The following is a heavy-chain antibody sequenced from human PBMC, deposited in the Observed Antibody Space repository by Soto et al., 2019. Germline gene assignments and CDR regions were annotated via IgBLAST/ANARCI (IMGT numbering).Heavy chain of an antibody. CDR2: IYPSGST. V-gene: IGHV4-30-2*01. Sequence: QLQLQESGSGLVKPSQTLSLTCAVSGGSISSGGYSWSWIRQPPGKGLEWIGYIYPSGSTYYNPPLKSRVSISVDRSKNQFSLKLSSVTAADTAVYYCAAGAIFGVVPLDYWGQGTLVTVSS. CDR1: GGSISSGGYS. J-gene: IGHJ4*02. D-gene: IGHD3-3*01. CDR3: AAGAIFGVVPLDY.